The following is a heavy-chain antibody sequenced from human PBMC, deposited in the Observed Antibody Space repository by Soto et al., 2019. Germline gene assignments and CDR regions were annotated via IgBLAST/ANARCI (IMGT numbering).Heavy chain of an antibody. CDR1: GNTLTELS. Sequence: GASVKVSCKVSGNTLTELSMHWVRQAPGKRLEWMGGFDPEDGKMIYTQNFQDRVTMTEDTSTHTAYLELSSLRSEDTAIYYCAMPRGAEDCSNGVCYTVGIRGLVFWGQGTLVTVSS. D-gene: IGHD2-8*01. V-gene: IGHV1-24*01. J-gene: IGHJ4*02. CDR2: FDPEDGKM. CDR3: AMPRGAEDCSNGVCYTVGIRGLVF.